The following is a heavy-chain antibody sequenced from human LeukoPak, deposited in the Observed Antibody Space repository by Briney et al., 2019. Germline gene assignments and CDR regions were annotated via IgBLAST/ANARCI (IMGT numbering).Heavy chain of an antibody. CDR2: INQGGSDK. CDR1: GFTFSSYW. J-gene: IGHJ4*02. V-gene: IGHV3-7*01. Sequence: GGSLRLSCAASGFTFSSYWMSWVRQAPGKGPEWVANINQGGSDKHYVDSRFTISRDNANNSLYLQMNSLRAEDTAVYYCVRESRSGSYSGYWGQGTLVTVSS. D-gene: IGHD1-26*01. CDR3: VRESRSGSYSGY.